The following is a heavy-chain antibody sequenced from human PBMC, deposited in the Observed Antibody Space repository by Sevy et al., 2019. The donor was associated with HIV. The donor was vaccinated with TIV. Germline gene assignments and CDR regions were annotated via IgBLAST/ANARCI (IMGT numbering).Heavy chain of an antibody. J-gene: IGHJ6*01. V-gene: IGHV3-15*01. Sequence: GGSLRLSCVASGITFSNVWMSWVRQAPGKGLEWVGRIKSKSEGGTTDYAVPVKVRFTISRDDLKNTLYLQMNSLQNEDKAVYYCTTEALDDEDPDVYHYGMDVWGQGTTVTVSS. CDR2: IKSKSEGGTT. D-gene: IGHD1-1*01. CDR1: GITFSNVW. CDR3: TTEALDDEDPDVYHYGMDV.